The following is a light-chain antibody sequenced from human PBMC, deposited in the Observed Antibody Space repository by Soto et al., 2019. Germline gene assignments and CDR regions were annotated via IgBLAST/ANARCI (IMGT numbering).Light chain of an antibody. CDR2: QDN. CDR1: KLGEKY. Sequence: SYELTQPPSVSVSPGQTASITCSGDKLGEKYACWYQQKPGQSPVLVIYQDNKRPSGIPERISGSNSGNTATLTISGTQARDEADYYCQSWDSSTAVFGGGTKLTVL. V-gene: IGLV3-1*01. CDR3: QSWDSSTAV. J-gene: IGLJ2*01.